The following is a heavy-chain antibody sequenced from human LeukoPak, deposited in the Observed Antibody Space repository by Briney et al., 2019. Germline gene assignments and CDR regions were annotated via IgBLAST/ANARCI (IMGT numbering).Heavy chain of an antibody. CDR1: GGSIRSSSYY. D-gene: IGHD3-22*01. CDR3: ARGVGSGYTDY. CDR2: IYSSGFT. V-gene: IGHV4-39*07. Sequence: PSETLSLTCSVSGGSIRSSSYYWAWIRQPPGEGLEWIGSIYSSGFTSYKPSLKSRLTISVDTSKNQFSLKLISVTAADTAVYYCARGVGSGYTDYWGQGALVTVSS. J-gene: IGHJ4*02.